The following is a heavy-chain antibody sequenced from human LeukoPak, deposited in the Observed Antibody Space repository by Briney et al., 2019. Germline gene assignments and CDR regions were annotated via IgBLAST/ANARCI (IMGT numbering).Heavy chain of an antibody. Sequence: SETLSLTCAVYGGSFSGYYWSWIRQPAGKGLEWIGRIYTSGSTNYNPSLKSRVTMSVDTSKNQFSLKLSSVTAADTAVYYCARDRGRSMIVVVPFDYWGQGTLVTVSS. CDR2: IYTSGST. CDR1: GGSFSGYY. V-gene: IGHV4-4*07. J-gene: IGHJ4*02. CDR3: ARDRGRSMIVVVPFDY. D-gene: IGHD3-22*01.